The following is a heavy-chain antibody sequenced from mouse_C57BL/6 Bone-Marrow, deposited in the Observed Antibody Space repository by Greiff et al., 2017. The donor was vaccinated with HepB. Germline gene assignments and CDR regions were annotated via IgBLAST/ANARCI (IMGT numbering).Heavy chain of an antibody. CDR3: TTAGSSYGDY. CDR2: IDPENGDT. CDR1: GFNIKDDY. V-gene: IGHV14-4*01. Sequence: EVQLQQSGAELVRPGASVKLSCTASGFNIKDDYMHWVKQRPEQGLEWIGWIDPENGDTEYASKFQGKATITADTSSNTAYLQLSSLTSEDTAVYYCTTAGSSYGDYWGQGTTLTVSS. J-gene: IGHJ2*01. D-gene: IGHD1-1*01.